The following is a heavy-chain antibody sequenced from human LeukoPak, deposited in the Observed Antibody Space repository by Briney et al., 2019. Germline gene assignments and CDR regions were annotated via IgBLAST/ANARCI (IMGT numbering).Heavy chain of an antibody. D-gene: IGHD3-10*01. V-gene: IGHV4-39*01. CDR1: GGSISSPNHD. J-gene: IGHJ5*02. Sequence: SETLSLTCSVSGGSISSPNHDWAWIRQPPGQGLEWIGSIYYSGTTYYNLSLKSRVTLSVDTSQDQFSLKLSSVTAADTAIYFCARSLGANTWVGNWFDPWGQGTLVTVSP. CDR3: ARSLGANTWVGNWFDP. CDR2: IYYSGTT.